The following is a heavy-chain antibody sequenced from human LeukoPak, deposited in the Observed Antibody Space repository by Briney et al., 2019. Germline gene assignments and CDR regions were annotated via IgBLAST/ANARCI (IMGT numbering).Heavy chain of an antibody. CDR3: ARIKGYSSSPFDH. CDR1: GFTFTEYY. Sequence: GGSLRLSCAASGFTFTEYYMTWIRQATGKGLEWLSYISTTSTYTNYADSVKGRFTISRENANNSLSLQMDSLRAEDTAVYYCARIKGYSSSPFDHWGQGILVTVSS. J-gene: IGHJ4*02. CDR2: ISTTSTYT. D-gene: IGHD6-6*01. V-gene: IGHV3-11*06.